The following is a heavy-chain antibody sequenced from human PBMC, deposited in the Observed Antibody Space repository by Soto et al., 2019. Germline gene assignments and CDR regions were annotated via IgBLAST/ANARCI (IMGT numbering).Heavy chain of an antibody. CDR3: VRDGGYSSSWYGNYFDY. Sequence: EVQLVESGGGLVKPGGSLRLSCAASGFTFSSYSMNWVRQAPGKGLEWVSSISSSSSYIYYADSVKGRFTISRDNAKNSLYLQMNSLRAEDTAVYYCVRDGGYSSSWYGNYFDYWGQGTLVTVSS. D-gene: IGHD6-13*01. CDR1: GFTFSSYS. CDR2: ISSSSSYI. J-gene: IGHJ4*02. V-gene: IGHV3-21*01.